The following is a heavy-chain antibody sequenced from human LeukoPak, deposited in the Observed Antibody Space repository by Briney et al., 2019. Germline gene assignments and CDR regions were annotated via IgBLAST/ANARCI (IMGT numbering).Heavy chain of an antibody. CDR3: ARAQNPGYETVDAFDI. Sequence: SETLSLTCAVYGGSFSGYYWSWIRQPPGKGLEWIGEINHSGSTNYNPSLKSRVTISVDTSKNQFSLKLSSVTAADTAVYYCARAQNPGYETVDAFDIWGQGTMVTVSS. V-gene: IGHV4-34*01. CDR1: GGSFSGYY. CDR2: INHSGST. J-gene: IGHJ3*02. D-gene: IGHD5-12*01.